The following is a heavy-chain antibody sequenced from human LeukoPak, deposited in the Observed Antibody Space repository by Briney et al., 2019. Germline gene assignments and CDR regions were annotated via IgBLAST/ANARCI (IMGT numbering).Heavy chain of an antibody. D-gene: IGHD3-10*01. Sequence: PSETLSLTCAVYGGSFSGYYWSWIRQPSGKGLEWIGEINHSGSTNYNPSLKSRVTISVDTSKNQFSLKLSSVTAADTAVYYCASYGSETGWFDPWGQGTLVTVSS. J-gene: IGHJ5*02. CDR3: ASYGSETGWFDP. CDR2: INHSGST. V-gene: IGHV4-34*01. CDR1: GGSFSGYY.